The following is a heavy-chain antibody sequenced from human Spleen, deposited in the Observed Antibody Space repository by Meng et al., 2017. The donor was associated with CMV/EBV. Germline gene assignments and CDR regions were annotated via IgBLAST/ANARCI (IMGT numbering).Heavy chain of an antibody. CDR2: IYNTGRT. Sequence: SETLSLTCTVSGDSINSKTYYWSWVRQRPGKGLEWIGYIYNTGRTYYKPSLRSRVTISDDTSKNQFSLNLTSVTAADTAVYYCATVSRVLRFLVDVWGQGTTVTVSS. D-gene: IGHD3-3*01. CDR1: GDSINSKTYY. CDR3: ATVSRVLRFLVDV. V-gene: IGHV4-31*03. J-gene: IGHJ6*02.